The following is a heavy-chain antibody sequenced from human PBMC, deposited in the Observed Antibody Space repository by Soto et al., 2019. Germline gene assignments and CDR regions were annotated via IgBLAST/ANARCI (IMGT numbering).Heavy chain of an antibody. CDR2: IFWDDEK. CDR3: AHRPDYYDSRMDV. Sequence: QITLKESGPTLLKPTQTLTLTCTFSGFSLNTNGVGVGWIRQPPGEALEWLALIFWDDEKRYSPPLESRLTIHKDASKNQLVLTMTNMDPVDTATYYCAHRPDYYDSRMDVWGQGTTVTVSS. CDR1: GFSLNTNGVG. V-gene: IGHV2-5*02. D-gene: IGHD3-22*01. J-gene: IGHJ6*02.